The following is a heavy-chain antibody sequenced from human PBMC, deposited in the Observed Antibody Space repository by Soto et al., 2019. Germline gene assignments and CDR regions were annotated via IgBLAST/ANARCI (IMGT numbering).Heavy chain of an antibody. Sequence: QITLKESGPTLVKPTQTLTLTCTFSGFSLSTSGVGVGGIRQPPGKALEWLALIYWDDDKRYSPSLKSRLTITKDTYNTQVVLTMPNMDPGDTATSYCAHSLYDYVWGTNWFDPWGQGTLVTVSS. V-gene: IGHV2-5*02. CDR2: IYWDDDK. CDR3: AHSLYDYVWGTNWFDP. J-gene: IGHJ5*02. D-gene: IGHD3-16*01. CDR1: GFSLSTSGVG.